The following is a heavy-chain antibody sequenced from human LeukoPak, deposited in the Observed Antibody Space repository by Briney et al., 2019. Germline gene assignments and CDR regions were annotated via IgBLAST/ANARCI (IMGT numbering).Heavy chain of an antibody. CDR3: AKVWRQQLIDY. D-gene: IGHD6-13*01. Sequence: GGSLRLSCAASGFTFSSYGMHWVRQAPGKGLEWVAVISYDGSNKYYADSVKGRFTISRDNSKNTLYLQMNSLRAEDTAVYYCAKVWRQQLIDYWGQGTLVTVSS. J-gene: IGHJ4*02. CDR2: ISYDGSNK. V-gene: IGHV3-30*18. CDR1: GFTFSSYG.